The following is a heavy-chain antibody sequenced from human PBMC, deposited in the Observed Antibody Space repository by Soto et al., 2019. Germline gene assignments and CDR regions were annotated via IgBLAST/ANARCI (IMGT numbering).Heavy chain of an antibody. J-gene: IGHJ4*02. D-gene: IGHD6-19*01. V-gene: IGHV3-9*01. Sequence: EVQLVESGGGLVQPGRSLRLSCAASGFTFDDYAMHWVRQAPGKGLEWVSGIIWNSGSIGYADSVKGRFTISRDNAKNTLYLQMNSLRAEDTALYYCAKDRGLVLSFYFAYWGQGTVVTVSS. CDR3: AKDRGLVLSFYFAY. CDR1: GFTFDDYA. CDR2: IIWNSGSI.